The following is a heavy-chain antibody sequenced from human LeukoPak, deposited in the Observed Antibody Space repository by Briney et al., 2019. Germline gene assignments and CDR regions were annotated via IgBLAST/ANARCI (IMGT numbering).Heavy chain of an antibody. CDR2: ISGSGGST. V-gene: IGHV3-23*01. CDR3: AKDMDIVVVPAARVFDY. J-gene: IGHJ4*02. CDR1: GFTFSSYA. Sequence: GGSLRLSSAASGFTFSSYAMSWVRQAPGKGLEWVSAISGSGGSTYYADSVKGRFTISRDNSKNTLYLQMNSLRAEDTAVYYCAKDMDIVVVPAARVFDYWGQGTLVTVSS. D-gene: IGHD2-2*03.